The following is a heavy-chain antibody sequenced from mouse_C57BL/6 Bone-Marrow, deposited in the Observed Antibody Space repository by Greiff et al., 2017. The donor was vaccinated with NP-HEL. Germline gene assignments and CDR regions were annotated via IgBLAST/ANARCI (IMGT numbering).Heavy chain of an antibody. CDR1: GFTFSSYA. CDR3: AGDRSITTVVSYFVF. V-gene: IGHV5-4*01. Sequence: EVQLVESGGGLVKPGGSLKLSCAASGFTFSSYAMSWVRQTPQKRLEWVATISDGGSYTYYPDNVKGRFPISRDTAKNHLYLQMNHLMSEDTATYYCAGDRSITTVVSYFVFWGRGTTVTVSA. CDR2: ISDGGSYT. D-gene: IGHD1-1*01. J-gene: IGHJ1*03.